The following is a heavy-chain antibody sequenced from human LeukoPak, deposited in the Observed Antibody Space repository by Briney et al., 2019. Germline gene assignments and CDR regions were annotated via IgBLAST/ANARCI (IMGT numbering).Heavy chain of an antibody. CDR3: ARDQSSGWSSGAFDI. V-gene: IGHV3-21*01. CDR1: GFTFSSYS. D-gene: IGHD6-19*01. J-gene: IGHJ3*02. Sequence: PGGSLRLSCAASGFTFSSYSMNWVRQAPGKGLEWVSSISSSSSYIYYADSVKGRFTISRDNAKNSLYLQMNSLRAEDTAVYYCARDQSSGWSSGAFDIWGQGTMVTVSS. CDR2: ISSSSSYI.